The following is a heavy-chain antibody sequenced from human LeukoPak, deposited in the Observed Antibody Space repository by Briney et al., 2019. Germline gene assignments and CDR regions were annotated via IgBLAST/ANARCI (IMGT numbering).Heavy chain of an antibody. Sequence: SVKVSCKASGGTFSSYAISWVRQAPGQGLEWMGRIIPILGIANYAQKFQGRVTITADKSTSTAYMELRSLRSDDTAVYYCARDRRTTYYYDSSGPNWFDPWGQGTLVTVSS. CDR2: IIPILGIA. D-gene: IGHD3-22*01. J-gene: IGHJ5*02. V-gene: IGHV1-69*04. CDR3: ARDRRTTYYYDSSGPNWFDP. CDR1: GGTFSSYA.